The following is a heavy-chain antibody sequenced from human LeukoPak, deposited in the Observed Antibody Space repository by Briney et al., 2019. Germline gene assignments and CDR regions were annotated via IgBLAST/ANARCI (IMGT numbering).Heavy chain of an antibody. V-gene: IGHV3-21*01. Sequence: AGGSLRLSCAASGFTFSRYSMNWVRQAPGKGLEWVSSISSSSSYIYYADSVKGRFTISRDNAKNSLYLQMNSLRAEDTAVYYCARGARYDSSGKGAFDIWGQGTMVTVSS. CDR2: ISSSSSYI. D-gene: IGHD3-22*01. CDR1: GFTFSRYS. CDR3: ARGARYDSSGKGAFDI. J-gene: IGHJ3*02.